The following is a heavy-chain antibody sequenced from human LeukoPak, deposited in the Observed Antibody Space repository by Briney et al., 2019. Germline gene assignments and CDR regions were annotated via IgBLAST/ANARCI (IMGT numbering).Heavy chain of an antibody. CDR2: INSDGSST. CDR1: GFTFSSYW. Sequence: PGGSLRLSCAASGFTFSSYWMHWVRQAPGKGLVWVSRINSDGSSTSYADSVKGRFTISGDNAKNTLYLQMNSLRAEDTAVYYCAREYSSGSGYYYYYGMDVWGQGTTVTVSS. J-gene: IGHJ6*02. CDR3: AREYSSGSGYYYYYGMDV. D-gene: IGHD3-10*01. V-gene: IGHV3-74*01.